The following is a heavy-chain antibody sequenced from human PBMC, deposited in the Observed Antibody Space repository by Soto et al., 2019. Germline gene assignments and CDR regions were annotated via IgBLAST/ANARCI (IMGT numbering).Heavy chain of an antibody. CDR1: GGSLRSYS. V-gene: IGHV4-4*07. CDR2: IDTSGKT. J-gene: IGHJ3*02. Sequence: QVQLQESGPGLVEPSETLSLTCTVSGGSLRSYSWNWIRQPVGKGLEWIGRIDTSGKTNYIPSLKSRVTMSIDTFKNQFSLNLQFVIAADTAVYFCAKDESGAADIWGRGTMVTVS. CDR3: AKDESGAADI. D-gene: IGHD7-27*01.